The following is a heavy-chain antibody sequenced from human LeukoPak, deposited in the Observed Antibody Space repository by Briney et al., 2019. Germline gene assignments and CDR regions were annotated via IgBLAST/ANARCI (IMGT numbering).Heavy chain of an antibody. CDR1: GFTFSTYN. J-gene: IGHJ4*02. V-gene: IGHV3-21*04. CDR2: ISGSSSYM. Sequence: PGGSLRLPCAASGFTFSTYNMNWVRQAPGKGLEWVSSISGSSSYMFYADSVKGRFTISRDNAKNSLYLQMNSLRAEDTAVYYCAKRKYSGSPGGPDYWGQGTLVTVSS. CDR3: AKRKYSGSPGGPDY. D-gene: IGHD6-13*01.